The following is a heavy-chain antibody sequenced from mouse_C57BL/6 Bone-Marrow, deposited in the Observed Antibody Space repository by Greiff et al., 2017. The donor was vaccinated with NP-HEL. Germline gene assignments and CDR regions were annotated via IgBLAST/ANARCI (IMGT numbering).Heavy chain of an antibody. CDR1: GFTIKNTY. D-gene: IGHD1-1*01. CDR2: IDPANGNT. CDR3: ARCYGSSYEGYFDY. V-gene: IGHV14-3*01. Sequence: VQLQQSVAELVRPGASVKLSCTASGFTIKNTYMHWVKQRPEQGLEWIGRIDPANGNTKYAPKFQGKATITADTSSNTAYLQLSSLTSEDTAIYYCARCYGSSYEGYFDYWGQGTTLTVSS. J-gene: IGHJ2*01.